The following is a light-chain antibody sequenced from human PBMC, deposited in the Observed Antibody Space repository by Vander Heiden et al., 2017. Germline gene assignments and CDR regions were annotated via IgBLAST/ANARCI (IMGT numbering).Light chain of an antibody. CDR2: AAS. Sequence: DIQLPESPSFLSASVGDRVPIPCRARQGISSYLAWYQQKPGKAPKRLIYAASTLQSGVPARFSGSGSGTEFTLTISSLQPEDFATYYCQQVNSYPWTFGQGTKVEIK. CDR1: QGISSY. J-gene: IGKJ1*01. V-gene: IGKV1-9*01. CDR3: QQVNSYPWT.